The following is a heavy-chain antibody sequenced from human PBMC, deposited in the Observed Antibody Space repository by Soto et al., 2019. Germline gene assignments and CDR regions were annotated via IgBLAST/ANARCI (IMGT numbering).Heavy chain of an antibody. D-gene: IGHD2-2*01. CDR1: GYTFSTYG. CDR3: ARVKVPAAILGAFDL. V-gene: IGHV1-18*01. Sequence: ASVKVSCKASGYTFSTYGITWVRQAPGQGLDWMGWINPLKGDTNSEARFQDRVTMTTDTSTRTAYMELRGLRSDDTAVYYCARVKVPAAILGAFDLWGQGTLVTVSS. J-gene: IGHJ3*01. CDR2: INPLKGDT.